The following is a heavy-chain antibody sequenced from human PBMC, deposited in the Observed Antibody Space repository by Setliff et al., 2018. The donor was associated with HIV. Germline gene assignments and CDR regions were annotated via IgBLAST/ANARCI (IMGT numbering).Heavy chain of an antibody. D-gene: IGHD1-26*01. CDR2: INHSGSS. CDR3: ARAGDGSPFYYYYYMDV. V-gene: IGHV4-39*07. Sequence: SETLSLTCTVSGDSVTSGHFYWGWIRQAPGKGLEWIGEINHSGSSNYNPSLKSRVTISVDTSKNQFSLKLSSVTAADTAVYYCARAGDGSPFYYYYYMDVWGKGTTVTVSS. J-gene: IGHJ6*03. CDR1: GDSVTSGHFY.